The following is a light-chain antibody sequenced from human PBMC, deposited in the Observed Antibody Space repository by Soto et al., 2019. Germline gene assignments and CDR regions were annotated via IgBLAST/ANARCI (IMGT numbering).Light chain of an antibody. CDR2: ATS. Sequence: DMEMTQSPSSLSASVGDRVTITCRARQSIGNFLHWYQQLPGKAPRLLIYATSSLQSGVPSRFSGSGSGTDFTLTISSLQPEDFATYYCQQSYSTPYTFGQGTKLEI. J-gene: IGKJ2*01. V-gene: IGKV1-39*01. CDR1: QSIGNF. CDR3: QQSYSTPYT.